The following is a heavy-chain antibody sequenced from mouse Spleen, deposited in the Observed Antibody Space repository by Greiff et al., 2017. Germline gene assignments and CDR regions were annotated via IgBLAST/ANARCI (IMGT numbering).Heavy chain of an antibody. Sequence: EVHLVESGGGLVQPGGSLRLSCATSGFTFTDYYMSWVRQPPGKALEWLGFIRNKANGYTTEYSASVKGRFTISRDNSQSILYLQMNTLRAEDSATYYCARDLYCNPAWFAYWGQGTLVTVSA. D-gene: IGHD2-1*01. CDR3: ARDLYCNPAWFAY. V-gene: IGHV7-3*02. J-gene: IGHJ3*01. CDR2: IRNKANGYTT. CDR1: GFTFTDYY.